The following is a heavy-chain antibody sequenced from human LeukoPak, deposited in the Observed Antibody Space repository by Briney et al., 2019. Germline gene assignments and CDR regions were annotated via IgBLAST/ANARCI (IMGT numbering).Heavy chain of an antibody. J-gene: IGHJ4*02. CDR3: AIDPYWGDGYFDF. CDR1: GFIFSSYW. Sequence: GGSLRLSCAASGFIFSSYWMRWVRQAPGRGLQWVDDIKHDGSEKYYVDSVKGRFTMYVDSAKRSLHLQMNSLKDEDTAVYYCAIDPYWGDGYFDFWGQGALVTVSS. D-gene: IGHD3-10*01. CDR2: IKHDGSEK. V-gene: IGHV3-7*01.